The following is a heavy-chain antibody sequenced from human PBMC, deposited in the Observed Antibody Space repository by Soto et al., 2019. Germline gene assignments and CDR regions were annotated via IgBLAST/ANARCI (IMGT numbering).Heavy chain of an antibody. J-gene: IGHJ4*01. V-gene: IGHV4-59*01. Sequence: QVQLQESGPGLVKPSETLSLTSTVSSDSIRTYYWAWIRQSPGEGLEWIGYIYLYNPGSTRYNPPLESRVTISADTSKNQFSPRLRSVTAADTAVYYCARGRGYSSGGVVYWGHGTLVTVSS. CDR2: IYLYNPGST. D-gene: IGHD6-19*01. CDR1: SDSIRTYY. CDR3: ARGRGYSSGGVVY.